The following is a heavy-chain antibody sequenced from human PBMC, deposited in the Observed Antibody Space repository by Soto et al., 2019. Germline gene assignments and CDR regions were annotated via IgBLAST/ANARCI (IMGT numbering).Heavy chain of an antibody. J-gene: IGHJ4*02. CDR2: MFYGVST. D-gene: IGHD3-10*01. Sequence: SETLSLTCTVSGSSINSRGYYWCWIRQPPGKGLDWIGSMFYGVSTYYNPSLKSRVTVSVDTSKNQFSLKLSSVTAADTAVYYCARADVSDFYYGSGSGNYFDYWGQGTLVTVSS. CDR3: ARADVSDFYYGSGSGNYFDY. CDR1: GSSINSRGYY. V-gene: IGHV4-39*01.